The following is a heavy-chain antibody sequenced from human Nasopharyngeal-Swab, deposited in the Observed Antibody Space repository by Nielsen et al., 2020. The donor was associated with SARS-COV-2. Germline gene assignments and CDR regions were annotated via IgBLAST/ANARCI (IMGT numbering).Heavy chain of an antibody. CDR1: GFTFSSYA. D-gene: IGHD6-19*01. V-gene: IGHV3-30-3*01. Sequence: SCAASGFTFSSYAMHWVRQAPGKGLEWVAVISYDGSNKYYADSVKGRFTISRDNAKNSLYLQMNSLRAEDTAVYYCAELSSGWTFDYWGQGTLVTVSS. CDR2: ISYDGSNK. CDR3: AELSSGWTFDY. J-gene: IGHJ4*02.